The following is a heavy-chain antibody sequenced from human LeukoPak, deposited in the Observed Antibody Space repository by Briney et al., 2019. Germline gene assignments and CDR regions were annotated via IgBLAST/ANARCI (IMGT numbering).Heavy chain of an antibody. D-gene: IGHD1-26*01. J-gene: IGHJ4*02. Sequence: ASVKVSCKASGYTFTSYGISWVRQAPGQGLEWMGWISAYNGNTNYAQKLQGRVTMTTDTSTSTAYMELRSLRSDDTAVYYCARAPSRRWELLPFDYWGQGTLVPVSS. CDR3: ARAPSRRWELLPFDY. V-gene: IGHV1-18*01. CDR2: ISAYNGNT. CDR1: GYTFTSYG.